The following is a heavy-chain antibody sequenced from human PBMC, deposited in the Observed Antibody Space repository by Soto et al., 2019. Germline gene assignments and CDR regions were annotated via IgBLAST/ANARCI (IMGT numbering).Heavy chain of an antibody. CDR3: ARSEAKWELLYYYGMDV. V-gene: IGHV1-46*01. Sequence: GASVKVSCKASGYTFTSYYMHWVRQAPGQGLEWMGIINPSGGSTSYAQKFQGRVTMTRDTSTSTVYMELSSLRSEDTAVYYCARSEAKWELLYYYGMDVWGQGTTVTVSS. CDR1: GYTFTSYY. D-gene: IGHD1-26*01. J-gene: IGHJ6*02. CDR2: INPSGGST.